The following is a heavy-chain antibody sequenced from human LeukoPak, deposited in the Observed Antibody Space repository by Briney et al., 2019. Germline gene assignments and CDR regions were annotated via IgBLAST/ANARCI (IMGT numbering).Heavy chain of an antibody. CDR2: TYHSGTT. CDR3: ARKENVYYYFDY. Sequence: SETLSLTGAVSGYSITSSSWWGWIRQPPGKGLEWIGYTYHSGTTYYNPSLQSRVTMSVDTSKNQFSLKLSSVTAVDTAVYYCARKENVYYYFDYWGQGTLVTVSS. D-gene: IGHD3-10*01. CDR1: GYSITSSSW. V-gene: IGHV4-28*01. J-gene: IGHJ4*02.